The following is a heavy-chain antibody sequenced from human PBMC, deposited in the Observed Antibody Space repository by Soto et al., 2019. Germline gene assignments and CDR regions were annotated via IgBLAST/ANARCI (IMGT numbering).Heavy chain of an antibody. V-gene: IGHV1-18*01. CDR2: VSVPSGDT. CDR3: ARTCRSGGSCHLEY. J-gene: IGHJ4*02. Sequence: VASVKVSCKASGYSFSSFGISRVRQAPGQGLEWVGWVSVPSGDTGSAQNFQGRVTVTTDTSTSTAYLEVGSLRSDDTAVYYCARTCRSGGSCHLEYWDEETRFTVAS. D-gene: IGHD2-15*01. CDR1: GYSFSSFG.